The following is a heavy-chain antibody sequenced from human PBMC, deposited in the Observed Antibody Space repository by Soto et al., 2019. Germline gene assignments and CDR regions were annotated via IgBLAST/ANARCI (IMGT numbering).Heavy chain of an antibody. CDR3: ASSSGSGSYYTY. J-gene: IGHJ4*02. CDR2: INHSGIT. D-gene: IGHD3-10*01. Sequence: SETLSLTCAVYGGSFSGYYWSWIRQPPGKGLEWIGEINHSGITNYNPSLKSRVTISVDTSKNQFSLKLSSVTAADTAVYYCASSSGSGSYYTYWGQGTLVTVSS. V-gene: IGHV4-34*01. CDR1: GGSFSGYY.